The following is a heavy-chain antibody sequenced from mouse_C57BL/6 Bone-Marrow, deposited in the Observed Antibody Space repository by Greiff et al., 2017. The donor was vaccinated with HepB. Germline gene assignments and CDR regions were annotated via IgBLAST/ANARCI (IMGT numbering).Heavy chain of an antibody. D-gene: IGHD1-1*01. J-gene: IGHJ1*03. CDR3: ARWGYGSSLYWYFDV. Sequence: QVQLQQPGAELVRPGTSVKLSCKASGYTFTSYWMHWVKQRPGQGLEWIGVIDPSDSYTNYNQKFKGKATLTVDTSSSTAYMQLSSLTSEDSAVYYCARWGYGSSLYWYFDVWGTGTPVTVSS. CDR2: IDPSDSYT. CDR1: GYTFTSYW. V-gene: IGHV1-59*01.